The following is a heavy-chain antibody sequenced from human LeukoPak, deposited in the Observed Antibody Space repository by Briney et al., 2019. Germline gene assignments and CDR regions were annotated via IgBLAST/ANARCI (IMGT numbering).Heavy chain of an antibody. D-gene: IGHD5-18*01. V-gene: IGHV1-69*13. Sequence: ASAKVSCKASGGTFSSYAISWVRQAPGQGLEWMGGIIPIFGTANYAQKFQGRVTITADESTSTAYMELSSVRSEDTAVYYCARVWGYSYGYDGDYYYYGMDVWGQGTTVTVSS. CDR2: IIPIFGTA. CDR3: ARVWGYSYGYDGDYYYYGMDV. J-gene: IGHJ6*02. CDR1: GGTFSSYA.